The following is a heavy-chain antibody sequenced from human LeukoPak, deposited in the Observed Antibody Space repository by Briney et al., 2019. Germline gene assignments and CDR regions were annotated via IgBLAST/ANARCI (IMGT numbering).Heavy chain of an antibody. CDR2: IIPTFGTA. Sequence: SVKVSCKASGGTFSSYAISWVRQAPGQGLEWMGGIIPTFGTANYAQKFQGRVTITTDESTSTAYMELSSLRSEDTAVYYCARARGYCSSTSCPPRYWFDPWGQGTLVTVSS. D-gene: IGHD2-2*03. J-gene: IGHJ5*02. V-gene: IGHV1-69*05. CDR3: ARARGYCSSTSCPPRYWFDP. CDR1: GGTFSSYA.